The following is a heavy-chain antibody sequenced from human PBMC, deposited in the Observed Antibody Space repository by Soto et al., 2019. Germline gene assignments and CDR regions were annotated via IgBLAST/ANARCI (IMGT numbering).Heavy chain of an antibody. CDR2: IYHSGST. CDR3: ARAVITFGGVIVFDY. CDR1: SGSISSSNW. J-gene: IGHJ4*02. V-gene: IGHV4-4*02. Sequence: QVQLRESGPGLVKPSGTLSLTCAVSSGSISSSNWWSWVRQPPGKGLEWIGEIYHSGSTNYNPSLKSRVTISVDKSKNQFSLKLSSVTAADTAVYYCARAVITFGGVIVFDYWGPGTLVTVSS. D-gene: IGHD3-16*02.